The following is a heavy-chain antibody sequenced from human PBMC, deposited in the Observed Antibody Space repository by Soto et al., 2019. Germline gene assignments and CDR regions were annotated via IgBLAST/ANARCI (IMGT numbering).Heavy chain of an antibody. D-gene: IGHD3-10*01. CDR1: GFSFSDHH. J-gene: IGHJ4*02. CDR3: SMGVTM. V-gene: IGHV3-72*01. Sequence: EVQLVESGGGLVQPGGSLRLSCAGSGFSFSDHHMDWVRQAPGKGLEWVGRIRNKANSYTTEYAASVKGRFTISRDDSKNSLYLHMNSLKTEDTAVYLCSMGVTMWGQGTLVTVSS. CDR2: IRNKANSYTT.